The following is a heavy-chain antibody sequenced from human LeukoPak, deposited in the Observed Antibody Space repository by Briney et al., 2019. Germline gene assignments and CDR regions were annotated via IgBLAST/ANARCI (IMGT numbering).Heavy chain of an antibody. CDR2: ISYDGSNK. Sequence: GRSLRLSCSASGFTFSSYGMHWVRQAPGKGLEWVAVISYDGSNKYYADSVKGRFTISRDNSKNTLYLQMNSLRAEDTAVYYCAKGDYGVDFDYWGQGTLVTVSS. CDR1: GFTFSSYG. V-gene: IGHV3-30*18. D-gene: IGHD4-17*01. CDR3: AKGDYGVDFDY. J-gene: IGHJ4*02.